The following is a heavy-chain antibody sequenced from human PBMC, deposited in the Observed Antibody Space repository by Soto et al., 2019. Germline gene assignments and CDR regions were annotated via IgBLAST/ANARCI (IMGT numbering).Heavy chain of an antibody. CDR2: ISAHNGNT. D-gene: IGHD1-1*01. Sequence: QVHLVQSGAEVKKPGASVKVSCKGSGYTFTSYGITWVRQAPGQGLAWMGWISAHNGNTDYAQRLTGRGTVTRDTSTRTAYMGLRSLRSDDTAVYYCARGRYGDYWGQGALVTVSS. V-gene: IGHV1-18*01. J-gene: IGHJ4*02. CDR3: ARGRYGDY. CDR1: GYTFTSYG.